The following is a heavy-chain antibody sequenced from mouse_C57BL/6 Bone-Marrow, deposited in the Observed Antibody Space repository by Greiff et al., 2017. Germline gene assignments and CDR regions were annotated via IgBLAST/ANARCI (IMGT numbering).Heavy chain of an antibody. V-gene: IGHV5-12*01. D-gene: IGHD1-1*01. CDR3: ARRGTTVVAVDY. CDR1: GFTFSDYY. CDR2: ISNGGGST. Sequence: EVKLMESGGGLVQPGGSLKLSCAASGFTFSDYYMYWVRQTPEKRLEWVAYISNGGGSTYYPDTVKGRFTSSRDNAKNTLYLQMSRLKTEDTDMYYCARRGTTVVAVDYWGQGTSVTVSS. J-gene: IGHJ4*01.